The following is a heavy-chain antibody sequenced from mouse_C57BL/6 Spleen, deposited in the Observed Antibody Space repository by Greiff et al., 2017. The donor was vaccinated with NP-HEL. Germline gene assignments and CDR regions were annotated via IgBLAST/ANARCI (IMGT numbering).Heavy chain of an antibody. CDR3: ARRWLLPDYAMDY. CDR2: ISSGSSTI. CDR1: GFTFSDYG. D-gene: IGHD2-3*01. Sequence: EVQGVASGGGLVKPGGSLKLSCAASGFTFSDYGMHWVRQAPEKGLEWVAYISSGSSTISYDDTVKGRFTISRENAKNTLFLQMTSLRSEDTAMYYCARRWLLPDYAMDYWGQGTSGTGSS. J-gene: IGHJ4*01. V-gene: IGHV5-17*01.